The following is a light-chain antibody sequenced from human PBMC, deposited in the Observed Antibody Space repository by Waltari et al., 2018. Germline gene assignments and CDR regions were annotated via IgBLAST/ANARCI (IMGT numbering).Light chain of an antibody. CDR2: DVN. CDR1: SSDVGGYDS. V-gene: IGLV2-11*01. CDR3: CSFAGSPPDV. Sequence: QSALTQPRSVSGSPGKSVTIYCTGTSSDVGGYDSVSWYQQHTDKATKLMIYDVNKRSSGVSDRISVSKSGNTAFLTISGLQGEDEADYYCCSFAGSPPDVFGTGTKVTVL. J-gene: IGLJ1*01.